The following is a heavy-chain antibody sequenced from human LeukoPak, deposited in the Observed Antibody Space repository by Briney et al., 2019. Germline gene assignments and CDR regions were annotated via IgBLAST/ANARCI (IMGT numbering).Heavy chain of an antibody. D-gene: IGHD2-2*01. V-gene: IGHV4-31*03. J-gene: IGHJ3*02. CDR2: KYYSGSA. CDR1: GVSVSDGRYY. Sequence: SETLSLTCNVSGVSVSDGRYYWTWIRHHPRRGLEWIGYKYYSGSAKYNPSLKSRLTISIDTANNQFSLQLSSVTAADTATYYCATPYCSSLSCLDVFNMWGQGTRVTVSS. CDR3: ATPYCSSLSCLDVFNM.